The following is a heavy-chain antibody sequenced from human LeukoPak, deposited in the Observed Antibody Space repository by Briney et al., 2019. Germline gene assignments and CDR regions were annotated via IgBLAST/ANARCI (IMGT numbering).Heavy chain of an antibody. Sequence: GGSLRLSCAASGLTFSNAWMSWVRQAPGKGLEWVGRIKSKTDGGTTDYAAPVKGRFTISRDDSKNTLYLQMNSLKTEDTAVYYCTTVDRSSLTDDYGDYDYYYYMGVWGKGTTVTVSS. CDR2: IKSKTDGGTT. CDR1: GLTFSNAW. J-gene: IGHJ6*03. V-gene: IGHV3-15*01. D-gene: IGHD4-17*01. CDR3: TTVDRSSLTDDYGDYDYYYYMGV.